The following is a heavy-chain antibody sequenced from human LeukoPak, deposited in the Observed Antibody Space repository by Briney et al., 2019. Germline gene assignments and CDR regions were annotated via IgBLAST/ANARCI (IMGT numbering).Heavy chain of an antibody. D-gene: IGHD3-22*01. V-gene: IGHV1-18*01. CDR2: ISAYNGNT. J-gene: IGHJ4*02. Sequence: GASVKVSRKASGYTFTSYGISWVRQAPGQGLEWMGWISAYNGNTNYAQKPQGRVTMTTDTSTSTAYMELRSLRSDDTAVYYCARGGLYDSSGYSLYYFDYWGQGTLVTVSS. CDR3: ARGGLYDSSGYSLYYFDY. CDR1: GYTFTSYG.